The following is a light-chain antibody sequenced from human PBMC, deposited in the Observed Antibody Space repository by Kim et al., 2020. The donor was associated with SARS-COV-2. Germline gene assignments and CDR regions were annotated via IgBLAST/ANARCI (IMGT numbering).Light chain of an antibody. V-gene: IGLV3-19*01. J-gene: IGLJ2*01. CDR3: YSRDSSGDHLV. Sequence: ALGQTLRITCQGDSLRKYYASWYQQKPGQAPVLVIYGKNNRPSGIPDRFSGSSSGDTVSLTTTGAQAEDEADYYCYSRDSSGDHLVFGGGTKLTVL. CDR2: GKN. CDR1: SLRKYY.